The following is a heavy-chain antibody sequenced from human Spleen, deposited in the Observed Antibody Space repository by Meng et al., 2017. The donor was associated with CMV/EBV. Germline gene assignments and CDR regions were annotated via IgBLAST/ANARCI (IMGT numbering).Heavy chain of an antibody. CDR3: ARGGWQWLGAAFDP. V-gene: IGHV4-34*01. D-gene: IGHD6-19*01. CDR2: INHSGST. Sequence: QVQLQQWGAGLLKPSETLSLTCAVYGGSFSGYYWSWIRQPPGKGLEWIGEINHSGSTNYNPSLKSRVTISVDTSKNQFSLKLSSVTAADTAVYYCARGGWQWLGAAFDPWGQGTLVTVSS. CDR1: GGSFSGYY. J-gene: IGHJ5*02.